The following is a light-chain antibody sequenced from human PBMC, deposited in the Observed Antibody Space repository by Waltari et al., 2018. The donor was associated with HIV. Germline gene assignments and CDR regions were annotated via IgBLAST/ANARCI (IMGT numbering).Light chain of an antibody. CDR1: HSVLYRSNNRNY. CDR2: WAS. CDR3: QQYYSTPWT. Sequence: DIVMTQSPDSLVVSLGERATIHCKSSHSVLYRSNNRNYLAWYQPKPGQPPKLLIYWASTRESGVPDRFSGRGSGTDFTLTISSLQAEDVAVYYCQQYYSTPWTFGQGTKVEIK. J-gene: IGKJ1*01. V-gene: IGKV4-1*01.